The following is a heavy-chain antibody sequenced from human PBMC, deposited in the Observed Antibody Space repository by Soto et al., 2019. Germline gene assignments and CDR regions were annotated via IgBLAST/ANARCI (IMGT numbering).Heavy chain of an antibody. CDR2: IYYSGST. V-gene: IGHV4-59*01. CDR3: ARDRDSYGYDY. CDR1: GGSISSYY. D-gene: IGHD5-18*01. Sequence: SETLSLTCTVSGGSISSYYWSWIRQPPGKGLEWIGYIYYSGSTNYNPSLKSRVTISVGTSKNQFSLKLSSVTAADTAVYYCARDRDSYGYDYWGQGTLVTVSS. J-gene: IGHJ4*02.